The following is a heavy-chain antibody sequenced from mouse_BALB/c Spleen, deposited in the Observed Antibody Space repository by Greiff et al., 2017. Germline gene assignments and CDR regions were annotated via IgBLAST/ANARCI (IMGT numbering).Heavy chain of an antibody. CDR2: ISYDGSN. J-gene: IGHJ2*01. Sequence: ESGPGLVKPSQSLSLTCSVTGYSITSGYYWNWIRQFPGNKLEWMGYISYDGSNNYNPSLKNRISITRDTSKNQFFLTLNSVTTEDTATYYCARGGNYGFDYWGQGTTLTVSS. V-gene: IGHV3-6*02. D-gene: IGHD2-1*01. CDR1: GYSITSGYY. CDR3: ARGGNYGFDY.